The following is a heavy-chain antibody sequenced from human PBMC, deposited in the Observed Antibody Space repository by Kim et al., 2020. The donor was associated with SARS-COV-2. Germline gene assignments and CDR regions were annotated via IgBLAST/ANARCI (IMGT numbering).Heavy chain of an antibody. J-gene: IGHJ3*01. CDR1: GFTFSSYG. CDR2: IWYDGSNK. Sequence: GGSLRLSCAASGFTFSSYGMHWVRQAPGKGLEWVAFIWYDGSNKYYADSVKGRFTISRDNSKNTLYLQMNSLRAEDTAVYYCARPLLSPGGFAWSWIAF. D-gene: IGHD3-9*01. CDR3: ARPLLSPGGFAWSWIAF. V-gene: IGHV3-33*01.